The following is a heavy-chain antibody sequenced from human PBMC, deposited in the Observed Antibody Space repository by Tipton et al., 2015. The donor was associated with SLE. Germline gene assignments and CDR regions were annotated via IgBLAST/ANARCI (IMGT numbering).Heavy chain of an antibody. J-gene: IGHJ6*02. CDR3: ARLRISGVLTGSYEYGMDV. D-gene: IGHD3-3*01. V-gene: IGHV4-34*01. CDR2: INHSGSS. Sequence: TLSLTCVVHGGSFSGYYCSWIRQSPGKGLEWIGEINHSGSSNSHPPLKSRVTMSVDTSKNQFSLNLTSVTAADTAAYYCARLRISGVLTGSYEYGMDVWGQGSAVTVSS. CDR1: GGSFSGYY.